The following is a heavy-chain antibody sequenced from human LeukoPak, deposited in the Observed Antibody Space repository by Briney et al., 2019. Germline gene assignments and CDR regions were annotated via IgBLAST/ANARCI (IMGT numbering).Heavy chain of an antibody. CDR1: GFTFSTYW. CDR3: AKDLIPRVNSGSLL. Sequence: GGSLRLSCAASGFTFSTYWMNWVRQAPGKGLEWVAVISYDGSNKYYADSVKGRFTISRDNSKNTLYLQMNSLRAEDTAVYYCAKDLIPRVNSGSLLWGQGTLVTVSS. V-gene: IGHV3-30*18. J-gene: IGHJ4*02. D-gene: IGHD1-26*01. CDR2: ISYDGSNK.